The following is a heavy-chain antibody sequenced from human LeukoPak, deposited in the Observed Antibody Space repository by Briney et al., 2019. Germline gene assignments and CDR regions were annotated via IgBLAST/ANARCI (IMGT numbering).Heavy chain of an antibody. D-gene: IGHD6-19*01. J-gene: IGHJ3*02. V-gene: IGHV3-23*01. Sequence: GGSLRLSCAASGFTFSSYAMSWVRQAPGKGLEWVSAISGSGGSTNYADSVKGRFTISRDNSKNTLYLQMDSLRAEDTAVYYCARTQWLDDDAFDIWGQGTMVTVSS. CDR1: GFTFSSYA. CDR3: ARTQWLDDDAFDI. CDR2: ISGSGGST.